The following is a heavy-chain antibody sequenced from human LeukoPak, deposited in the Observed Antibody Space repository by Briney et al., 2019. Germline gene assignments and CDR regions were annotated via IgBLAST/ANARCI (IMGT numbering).Heavy chain of an antibody. Sequence: ASVTVSCTASGYTFTSYGISWVRQAPGQGLEWMGWISAYNGNTNYAQKLQGRVTMTTDTSTSTAYMELRSLRSDDTAVYYCARESLWFGELPFDYWGQGTLVTVSS. CDR3: ARESLWFGELPFDY. CDR1: GYTFTSYG. CDR2: ISAYNGNT. J-gene: IGHJ4*02. D-gene: IGHD3-10*01. V-gene: IGHV1-18*04.